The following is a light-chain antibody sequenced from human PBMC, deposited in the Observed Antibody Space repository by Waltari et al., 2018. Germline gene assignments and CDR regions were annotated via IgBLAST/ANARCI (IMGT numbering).Light chain of an antibody. J-gene: IGKJ1*01. V-gene: IGKV1-5*03. CDR2: KTS. CDR3: QQYYSYPRT. Sequence: DIQMTQYPSILSASVGDRVTITCRASQSISNWLAWYHQKPGKAPKLLLFKTSSLESGVPSRFSGRGSGTDFTLTISSLQPEDYATYYCQQYYSYPRTFGQGTKVEIK. CDR1: QSISNW.